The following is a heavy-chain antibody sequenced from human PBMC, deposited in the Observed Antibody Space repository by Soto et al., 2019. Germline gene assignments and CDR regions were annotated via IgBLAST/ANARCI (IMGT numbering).Heavy chain of an antibody. V-gene: IGHV4-34*01. Sequence: QVQLQQWGAGLLKPSETLSLTCAVYGGSFSGYYWSWIRQPPGKGLEWIGEINHSGSTNYNPSLKSRVTISVDTSKNQFSLKLRSVTAADTAVYYCATHTYDSSGYRNDYWGQGTLVTVSS. J-gene: IGHJ4*02. CDR3: ATHTYDSSGYRNDY. D-gene: IGHD3-22*01. CDR1: GGSFSGYY. CDR2: INHSGST.